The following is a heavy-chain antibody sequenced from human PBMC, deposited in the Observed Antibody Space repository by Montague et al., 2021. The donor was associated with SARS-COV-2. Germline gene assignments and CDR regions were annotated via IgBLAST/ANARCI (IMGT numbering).Heavy chain of an antibody. J-gene: IGHJ6*03. V-gene: IGHV2-70*11. D-gene: IGHD6-13*01. Sequence: PALVKPTQTLTLTCTFSGFSLSTSGMCVSWIRQPPGKALEWLACIDWDDDKYYSTSLKTRLTISKDTSKNQVVLTMTNMDPVDTATYYCARVSSSWSQDYYYYMDVWGKGTTVTVSS. CDR3: ARVSSSWSQDYYYYMDV. CDR1: GFSLSTSGMC. CDR2: IDWDDDK.